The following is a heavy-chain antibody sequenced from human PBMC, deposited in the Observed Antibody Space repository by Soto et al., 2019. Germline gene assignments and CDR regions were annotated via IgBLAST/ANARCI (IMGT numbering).Heavy chain of an antibody. J-gene: IGHJ4*02. CDR2: ITGRGDTT. CDR1: GFAFSAYA. D-gene: IGHD6-13*01. CDR3: AKDKGAAGVFDY. V-gene: IGHV3-23*01. Sequence: EVQLLESGGGLVQPGGSLRLSCAASGFAFSAYAMSWVRQAPGKGLEWVSAITGRGDTTDYADSVKGRFTISRDNSKNTLYLQMNSLRAEDTAVYCCAKDKGAAGVFDYWGQGTLVTVSS.